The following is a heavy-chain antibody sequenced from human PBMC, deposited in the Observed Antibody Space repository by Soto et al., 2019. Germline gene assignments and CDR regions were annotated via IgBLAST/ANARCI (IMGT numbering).Heavy chain of an antibody. Sequence: GGSLRLSCVVSGPIWQDHSMHWVRQAPGKGPEWVAGIKWNSDKIGYVGSVKGRFTISRDNAKNSLYLQMNSLTDEDTAVYSCAREVPAAPSRGPYYYGMDVWGHGTPVTVSS. D-gene: IGHD2-2*01. V-gene: IGHV3-9*01. CDR2: IKWNSDKI. CDR3: AREVPAAPSRGPYYYGMDV. J-gene: IGHJ6*02. CDR1: GPIWQDHS.